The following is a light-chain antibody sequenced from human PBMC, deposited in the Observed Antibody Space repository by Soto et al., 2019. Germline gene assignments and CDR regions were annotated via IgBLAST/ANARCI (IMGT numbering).Light chain of an antibody. V-gene: IGKV1-6*01. CDR2: AAS. Sequence: AIQMTQSQTSLSASVGDRVTITCRASQGIRNDLGWYQQKPGKAPKLLIYAASSLQSGVPSRFSGSGSGTDFTLTISSLQPEDFATYYCLQDYNYPLTFGGGTKVQIK. CDR3: LQDYNYPLT. J-gene: IGKJ4*01. CDR1: QGIRND.